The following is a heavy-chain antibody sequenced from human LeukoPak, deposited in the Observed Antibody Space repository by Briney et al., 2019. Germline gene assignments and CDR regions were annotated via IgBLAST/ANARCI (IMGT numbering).Heavy chain of an antibody. D-gene: IGHD2-15*01. J-gene: IGHJ5*02. CDR1: GFTFSSYA. CDR3: VKNFPGSENWFDP. V-gene: IGHV3-64D*06. CDR2: ISSNGGST. Sequence: PGGSLRLSCSASGFTFSSYAMHWVRQAPGKGLEYVSAISSNGGSTYYADSVKGRFTISRDNSKNTLYLQMSSLRAEDTAVYYCVKNFPGSENWFDPWGQGTLVTVSS.